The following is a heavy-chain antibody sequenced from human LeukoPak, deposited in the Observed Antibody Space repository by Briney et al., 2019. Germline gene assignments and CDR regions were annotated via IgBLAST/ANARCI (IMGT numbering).Heavy chain of an antibody. D-gene: IGHD2-15*01. CDR1: GYTLTELS. Sequence: ASVKVSCKVSGYTLTELSMHWVRQAPGKGLEWMGGFDPEDGETIYAQKFQGRVTMTEDTSTDTDYMELSSLRSEDTAVYYCARVGGYCSGGSCYSGAFDIWGQGTMVTVSS. CDR2: FDPEDGET. V-gene: IGHV1-24*01. CDR3: ARVGGYCSGGSCYSGAFDI. J-gene: IGHJ3*02.